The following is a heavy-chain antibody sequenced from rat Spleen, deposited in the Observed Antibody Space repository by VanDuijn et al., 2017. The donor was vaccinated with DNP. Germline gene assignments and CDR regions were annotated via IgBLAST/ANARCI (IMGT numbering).Heavy chain of an antibody. CDR3: TTDVERGD. J-gene: IGHJ2*01. D-gene: IGHD1-11*01. Sequence: EVQLVESGGGLVQPGRSLQLSCAASGFTFSNYYMAWVRQAPTKGLEWVAYISYDGGITNYGDSVKGRFTISRDNAKTTRYLQMDSLRSEDTATYYCTTDVERGDWGQGVMVTVSS. V-gene: IGHV5-20*01. CDR2: ISYDGGIT. CDR1: GFTFSNYY.